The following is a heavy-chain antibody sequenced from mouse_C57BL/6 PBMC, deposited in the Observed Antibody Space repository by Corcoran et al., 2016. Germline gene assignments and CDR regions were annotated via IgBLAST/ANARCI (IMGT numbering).Heavy chain of an antibody. V-gene: IGHV9-3*01. D-gene: IGHD1-1*01. CDR3: ARITTVVAKRRFDY. J-gene: IGHJ2*01. CDR1: GYTFTTYG. CDR2: INTYSGVP. Sequence: QIQLVQSGPELKKPGETVKISCKASGYTFTTYGMSWVKQAPGKGLKWMGWINTYSGVPTYADDFKGRFAFSLETSASTAYLQINNLKNEDTATYFCARITTVVAKRRFDYWGQGTTLTVSS.